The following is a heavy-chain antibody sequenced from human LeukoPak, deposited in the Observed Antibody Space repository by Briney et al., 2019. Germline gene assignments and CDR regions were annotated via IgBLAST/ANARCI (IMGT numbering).Heavy chain of an antibody. V-gene: IGHV3-21*01. CDR2: ISSSSSYI. D-gene: IGHD5-24*01. J-gene: IGHJ4*02. Sequence: GGSLRLSCAASGFTFSSYSMNWVRQAPGKGLEWVSSISSSSSYIYHADSVKGRFTISRDNAKNSLYLQMNSLRAEDTAVYYCARHEMVEMVTTVGGQGTLVTVST. CDR1: GFTFSSYS. CDR3: ARHEMVEMVTTV.